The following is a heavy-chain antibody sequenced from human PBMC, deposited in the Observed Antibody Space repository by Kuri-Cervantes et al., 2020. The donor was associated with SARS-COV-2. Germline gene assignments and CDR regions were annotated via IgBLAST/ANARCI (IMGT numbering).Heavy chain of an antibody. D-gene: IGHD2-2*02. V-gene: IGHV1-69*10. J-gene: IGHJ6*02. CDR1: GGTFSSYA. Sequence: SVQVSCKASGGTFSSYAISWVRQAPGQGLEWMGGIIPIFGIANYAQKFQGRVTMTRDTSTSTVYMELSSLRSEDTAVYYCARIGCCSSTSCYTGRGVDVWGQGTTVTVSS. CDR2: IIPIFGIA. CDR3: ARIGCCSSTSCYTGRGVDV.